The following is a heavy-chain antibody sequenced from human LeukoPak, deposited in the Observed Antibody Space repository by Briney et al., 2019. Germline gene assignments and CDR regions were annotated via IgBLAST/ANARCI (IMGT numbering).Heavy chain of an antibody. V-gene: IGHV1-2*02. J-gene: IGHJ4*02. CDR2: INPNSGDT. CDR1: GYTFTGYD. CDR3: AGGMTGGDY. D-gene: IGHD3-9*01. Sequence: ASVKVSCKASGYTFTGYDMHWVRQAPGQGLEWMGWINPNSGDTNCAQKFQGRVTMTRDTSISTAYMELGRLKSDDTALYYCAGGMTGGDYWGQGTLVTVSS.